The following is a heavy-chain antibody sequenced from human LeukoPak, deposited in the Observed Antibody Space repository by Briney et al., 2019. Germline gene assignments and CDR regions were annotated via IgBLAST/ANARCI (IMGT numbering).Heavy chain of an antibody. D-gene: IGHD3-22*01. J-gene: IGHJ4*02. Sequence: ASVTVSCKASGYTFTNYGISWVRQAPGQGLEWMGWISAYNGNTNYAQKLQGRVTMTTDTSTSTAYMELRSLRSDDTAVYYCARDSKVYYDSSGYHDYWGQGTLVTVSS. CDR1: GYTFTNYG. CDR2: ISAYNGNT. V-gene: IGHV1-18*01. CDR3: ARDSKVYYDSSGYHDY.